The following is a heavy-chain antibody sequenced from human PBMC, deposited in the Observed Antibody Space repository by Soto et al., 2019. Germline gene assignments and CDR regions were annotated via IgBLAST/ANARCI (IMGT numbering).Heavy chain of an antibody. V-gene: IGHV5-10-1*01. D-gene: IGHD2-15*01. CDR1: GYSFTSYW. CDR3: ARHTVARYCSGGSCFYYYYYGMDV. J-gene: IGHJ6*02. Sequence: HGESLKISCKGSGYSFTSYWISWVRQMPGKGLEWMGRIDPSDSYTNYSPSFQGHVTISADKSISTAYLQWSSLKASDTAMYYCARHTVARYCSGGSCFYYYYYGMDVWGQGTTVTVSS. CDR2: IDPSDSYT.